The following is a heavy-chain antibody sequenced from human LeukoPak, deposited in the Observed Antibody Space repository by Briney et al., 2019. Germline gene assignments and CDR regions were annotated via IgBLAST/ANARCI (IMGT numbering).Heavy chain of an antibody. V-gene: IGHV1-2*02. Sequence: ASVKFSCKASGYTFTDFYMNWVRQAPGQGLEWIGWINPNSGGTNYAQKFKGRVTMTRDTSISTAYLELNTMTSDDAAVYYCTRGHGSYYYYMDVWGKGTTVTVSS. J-gene: IGHJ6*03. D-gene: IGHD3-10*01. CDR3: TRGHGSYYYYMDV. CDR1: GYTFTDFY. CDR2: INPNSGGT.